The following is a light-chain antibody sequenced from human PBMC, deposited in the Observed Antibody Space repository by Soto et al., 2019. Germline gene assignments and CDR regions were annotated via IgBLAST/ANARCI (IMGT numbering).Light chain of an antibody. CDR2: GAS. V-gene: IGKV3-15*01. CDR1: QSVSSN. J-gene: IGKJ1*01. CDR3: QHYTNWPPWT. Sequence: EIVMTQAPATLSVSPGERATFXXRPSQSVSSNLAWYQQKPGQAPRLXXCGASIRATGIPARFSGSGSGTEFTLTISSLQSEDFGVYYCQHYTNWPPWTFGQGTKVDI.